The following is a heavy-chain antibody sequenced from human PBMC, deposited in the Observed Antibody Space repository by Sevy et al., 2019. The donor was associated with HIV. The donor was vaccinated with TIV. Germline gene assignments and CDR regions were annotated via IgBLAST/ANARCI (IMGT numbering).Heavy chain of an antibody. CDR3: AREMSLMGLGPGDAFDS. D-gene: IGHD3-10*01. CDR1: GFTFSSYW. CDR2: IKQDGSEK. Sequence: GGSLRLSCAASGFTFSSYWMSWVRQAPGKGLEWVANIKQDGSEKYYVDSVKGRFTISRDNAKNSLYLQMNSLRAEDTALYYCAREMSLMGLGPGDAFDSWGQGTMVTVSS. V-gene: IGHV3-7*03. J-gene: IGHJ3*02.